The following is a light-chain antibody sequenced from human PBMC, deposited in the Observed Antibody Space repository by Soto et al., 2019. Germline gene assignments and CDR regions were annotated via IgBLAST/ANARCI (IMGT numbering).Light chain of an antibody. J-gene: IGLJ2*01. CDR2: DID. CDR3: GTWDDSLNAVI. CDR1: NSNIGGNY. Sequence: QSVLTQPPSVSAAPGQKVTISCSGSNSNIGGNYVSWYRQLPGTAPELVIYDIDKRPSEIPDRFSGSKSGTSANLAITGLQTGDEAEYYCGTWDDSLNAVIFGGGTKLTV. V-gene: IGLV1-51*01.